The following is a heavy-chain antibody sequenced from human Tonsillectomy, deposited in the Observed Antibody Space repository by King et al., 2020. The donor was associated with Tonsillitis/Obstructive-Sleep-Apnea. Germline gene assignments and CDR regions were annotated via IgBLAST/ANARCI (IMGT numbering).Heavy chain of an antibody. CDR2: TRNKANSYTT. CDR3: VRGRTVVVITHHYYYMDV. J-gene: IGHJ6*03. D-gene: IGHD3-22*01. Sequence: VQLVESGGDLVQPGGSLRLSCAASVFSFSDHDMDWVRQVPGKGLEWVGRTRNKANSYTTQYAASVKGRFTISRDDSKNSLYLQMNSLKTEDTAVYYCVRGRTVVVITHHYYYMDVWGKGTTVTVSS. CDR1: VFSFSDHD. V-gene: IGHV3-72*01.